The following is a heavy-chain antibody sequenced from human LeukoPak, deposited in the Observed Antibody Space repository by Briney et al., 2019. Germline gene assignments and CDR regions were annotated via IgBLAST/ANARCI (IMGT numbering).Heavy chain of an antibody. V-gene: IGHV4-4*02. CDR3: AREPPRGEGFNWFDP. CDR2: IYHSGST. Sequence: PSETLSLTCAVSGGSISSSNWWSWVRQPPGKGLEWIGEIYHSGSTNYNPSLKSRVTISVDKSKNQFSLKLSSVTAADTAVYYCAREPPRGEGFNWFDPWGQGTLVTVSS. D-gene: IGHD2-21*01. J-gene: IGHJ5*02. CDR1: GGSISSSNW.